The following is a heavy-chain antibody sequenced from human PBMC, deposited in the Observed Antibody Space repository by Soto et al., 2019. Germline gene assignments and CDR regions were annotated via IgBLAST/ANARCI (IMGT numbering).Heavy chain of an antibody. CDR3: ARERGSWSFGVYTSYYGMDV. V-gene: IGHV3-11*01. D-gene: IGHD3-3*01. CDR2: ISTSGSPA. Sequence: GGSLRLSCTVSGFAFRHNYLTWIRQAPGRGLEWLSYISTSGSPAYYADSVKGRFTISKDNAKNLLSLQMTSLTAEDTAVYWCARERGSWSFGVYTSYYGMDVWGPGTTVTVSS. CDR1: GFAFRHNY. J-gene: IGHJ6*02.